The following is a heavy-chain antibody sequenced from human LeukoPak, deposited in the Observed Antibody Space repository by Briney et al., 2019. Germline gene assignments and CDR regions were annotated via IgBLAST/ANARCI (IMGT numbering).Heavy chain of an antibody. CDR3: ARGGYYGSGNDFRFDP. CDR1: GGSISSYY. J-gene: IGHJ5*02. V-gene: IGHV4-59*01. Sequence: SETLSLTCTVSGGSISSYYWSWIRQPPGKGLEYIGYIYYSGFTNYNPSLKSRVTISVDTSTNQFSLKLSSVTAADTAVYYCARGGYYGSGNDFRFDPWGQGTLVTVSS. D-gene: IGHD3-10*01. CDR2: IYYSGFT.